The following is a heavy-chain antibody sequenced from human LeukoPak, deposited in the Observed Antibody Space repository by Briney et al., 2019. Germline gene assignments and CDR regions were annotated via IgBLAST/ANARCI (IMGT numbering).Heavy chain of an antibody. D-gene: IGHD5-18*01. J-gene: IGHJ4*02. CDR3: AKDVIKGSPLWVDYFDY. CDR1: GGSISSYY. Sequence: SETLSLTCTVSGGSISSYYWSWIRQPPGKGLEWIGYIYYSGSTNYNPSLKSRVTISVDTSKNQFSLKLSSVTAADTAVYYCAKDVIKGSPLWVDYFDYWGQGTLVTVSS. CDR2: IYYSGST. V-gene: IGHV4-59*01.